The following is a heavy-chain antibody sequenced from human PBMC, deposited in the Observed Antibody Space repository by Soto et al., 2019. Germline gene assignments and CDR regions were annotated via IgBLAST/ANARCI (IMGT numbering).Heavy chain of an antibody. CDR3: AREGGYDYVWGSYRHYYYYYGMDV. D-gene: IGHD3-16*02. CDR1: GDSVSSNSAA. V-gene: IGHV6-1*01. Sequence: SQTLSLTCVISGDSVSSNSAAWNWIRQSPSRGLEWLGRTYYRSKWYNDYAVSVKSRITINPDTSKNQFSLQLNSVTPEDTAVYYCAREGGYDYVWGSYRHYYYYYGMDVWGQGTTVTVSS. CDR2: TYYRSKWYN. J-gene: IGHJ6*02.